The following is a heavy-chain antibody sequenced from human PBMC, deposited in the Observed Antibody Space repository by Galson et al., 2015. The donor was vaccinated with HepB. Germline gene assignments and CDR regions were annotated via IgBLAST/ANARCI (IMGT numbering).Heavy chain of an antibody. CDR2: IRSKANNYAT. Sequence: SLRLSCAASGFTFSGSAIHWVRQASGKGPEWVGRIRSKANNYATSYVPSLEGRFTISRDDSKNMAYLHMRSLESEDTAVYYCARLGDFSGYSSRWGQGTLVTVSS. CDR3: ARLGDFSGYSSR. J-gene: IGHJ4*01. CDR1: GFTFSGSA. D-gene: IGHD6-13*01. V-gene: IGHV3-73*01.